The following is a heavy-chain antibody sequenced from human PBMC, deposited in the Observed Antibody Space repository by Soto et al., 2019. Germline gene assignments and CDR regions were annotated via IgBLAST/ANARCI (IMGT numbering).Heavy chain of an antibody. CDR2: IYYSGST. D-gene: IGHD3-3*01. V-gene: IGHV4-30-4*01. Sequence: SETLSLTCTVSGGSISSGDYYWSWIRQPPGKGQEWIGYIYYSGSTYYNPSLKSRVTISVDTSKNQFSLKLSSVTAADTAVYYCARDKGITIFGIGWFDPWGQGTLVT. CDR1: GGSISSGDYY. CDR3: ARDKGITIFGIGWFDP. J-gene: IGHJ5*02.